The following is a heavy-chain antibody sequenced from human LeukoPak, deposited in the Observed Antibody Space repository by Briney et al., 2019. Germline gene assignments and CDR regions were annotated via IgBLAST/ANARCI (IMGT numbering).Heavy chain of an antibody. V-gene: IGHV4-61*02. J-gene: IGHJ6*02. CDR2: IYTSGST. CDR3: ARQDTPGEPYGMDV. CDR1: GGSVSSGNYY. D-gene: IGHD3-10*01. Sequence: SETLSLTCTVSGGSVSSGNYYWTWIRQPAGKGLEWIGRIYTSGSTNYNPSLKSRVTISVDTSKNQFSLKLSSVTAADTAVYYCARQDTPGEPYGMDVWGQGTRVTVSS.